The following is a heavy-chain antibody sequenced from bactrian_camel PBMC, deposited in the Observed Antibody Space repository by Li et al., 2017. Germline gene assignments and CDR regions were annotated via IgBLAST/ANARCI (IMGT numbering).Heavy chain of an antibody. Sequence: QLVESGGGSVQPGGSLRLSCAASGFIFSNYWMYWVRQAPGKGLEWVASDNSRSITDYPLSVKGRFTISRDNARNTVDLQMNSLSIEDTAMYYCLVGFDYWGQGTQVTVS. CDR2: DNSRSIT. V-gene: IGHV3S25*01. CDR1: GFIFSNYW. CDR3: LVGFDY. D-gene: IGHD2*01. J-gene: IGHJ4*01.